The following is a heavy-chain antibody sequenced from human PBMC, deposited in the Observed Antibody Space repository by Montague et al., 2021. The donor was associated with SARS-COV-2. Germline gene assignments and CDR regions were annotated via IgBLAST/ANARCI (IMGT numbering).Heavy chain of an antibody. CDR1: GFTFSSYA. Sequence: SLRLSCAASGFTFSSYAISWVRQAPGKGLEWVSVIYSGGSSTFYAAFVKGRFTISRDTYKNTIYLQMNSLSAEDTAVYYCAKSSGSYGDYIDYWGQGTPVTVSS. CDR2: IYSGGSST. CDR3: AKSSGSYGDYIDY. V-gene: IGHV3-23*03. J-gene: IGHJ4*02. D-gene: IGHD1-26*01.